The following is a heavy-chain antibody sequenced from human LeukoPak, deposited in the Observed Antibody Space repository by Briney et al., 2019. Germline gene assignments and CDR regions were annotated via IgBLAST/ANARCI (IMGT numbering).Heavy chain of an antibody. D-gene: IGHD1-14*01. Sequence: GGSLRLSCAPSGFTFTTFWMHWVRQVAGKGLVWVSRINHDGSSTNYADSVRGGFTISRDNSKNTLYLHITSLRVEDTALYYCVKDNPLDYWGQGTLVIVSS. V-gene: IGHV3-74*01. CDR3: VKDNPLDY. J-gene: IGHJ4*02. CDR2: INHDGSST. CDR1: GFTFTTFW.